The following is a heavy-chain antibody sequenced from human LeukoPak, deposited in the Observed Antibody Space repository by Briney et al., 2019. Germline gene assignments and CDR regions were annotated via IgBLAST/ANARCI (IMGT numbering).Heavy chain of an antibody. CDR1: GGSISSSSYY. CDR3: ARQFPAPFGELLSGLYWFDP. D-gene: IGHD3-10*01. CDR2: IYYSGST. V-gene: IGHV4-39*01. Sequence: SETLSLTCTVSGGSISSSSYYWGWIRQPPGKGLEWIGSIYYSGSTYYNPSLKSRVTISVGTSKNQFSLKLSSVTAADTAVYYCARQFPAPFGELLSGLYWFDPWGQGTLVTVSS. J-gene: IGHJ5*02.